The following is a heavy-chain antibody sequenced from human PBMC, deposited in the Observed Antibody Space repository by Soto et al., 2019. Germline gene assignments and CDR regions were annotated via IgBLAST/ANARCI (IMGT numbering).Heavy chain of an antibody. CDR2: ISSSSSTI. V-gene: IGHV3-48*01. CDR3: ARDLKTQIVVVPAAQAHGDY. CDR1: GFTFSSYS. Sequence: GALRLSCAAPGFTFSSYSMNLVRQAPGKGVGWVLYISSSSSTIYYADSVKGRFTISRDNAKNSLYLQMNSLRAEDTAVYYCARDLKTQIVVVPAAQAHGDYWGQGTLVTVSS. D-gene: IGHD2-2*01. J-gene: IGHJ4*02.